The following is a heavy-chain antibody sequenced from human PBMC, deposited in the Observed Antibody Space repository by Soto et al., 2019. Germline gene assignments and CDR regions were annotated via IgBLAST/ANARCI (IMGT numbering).Heavy chain of an antibody. D-gene: IGHD3-22*01. CDR3: AILWQVVITHSYFDY. CDR2: ISGSGGST. J-gene: IGHJ4*02. CDR1: GFTFSSYE. V-gene: IGHV3-23*01. Sequence: PGGSLRLSCAASGFTFSSYEMSWVRQAPGKGLEWVSAISGSGGSTYYADSVKGRFTISRDNSKNTLYLQMNSLRAEDTAVYYCAILWQVVITHSYFDYWGQGTLVTVSS.